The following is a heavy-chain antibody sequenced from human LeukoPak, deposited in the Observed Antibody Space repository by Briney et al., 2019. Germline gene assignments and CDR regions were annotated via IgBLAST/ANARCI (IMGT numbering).Heavy chain of an antibody. J-gene: IGHJ5*02. D-gene: IGHD1-1*01. V-gene: IGHV3-20*04. Sequence: PGGSLRLSCAASGFTFDDYGMSWVRQAPGKGLEWVSGINWNGGSTDYADSVKGRFTISRDSAKNSLHLQMNSLRAADTALYYCARDPPDNWNFEYNWFDPWGQGTLVTVSS. CDR2: INWNGGST. CDR1: GFTFDDYG. CDR3: ARDPPDNWNFEYNWFDP.